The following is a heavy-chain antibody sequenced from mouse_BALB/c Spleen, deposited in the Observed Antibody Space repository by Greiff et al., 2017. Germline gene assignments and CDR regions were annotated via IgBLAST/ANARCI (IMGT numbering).Heavy chain of an antibody. D-gene: IGHD1-1*01. CDR2: IDPANGNT. Sequence: VTLKECGAELVKPGASVKLSCTASGFNIKDTYMHWVKQRPEQGLEWIGRIDPANGNTKYDPKFQGKATITADTSSNTAYLQLSSLTSEDTAVYYCARSYYYGSSYFDYWGQGTTLTVSS. V-gene: IGHV14-3*02. CDR3: ARSYYYGSSYFDY. J-gene: IGHJ2*01. CDR1: GFNIKDTY.